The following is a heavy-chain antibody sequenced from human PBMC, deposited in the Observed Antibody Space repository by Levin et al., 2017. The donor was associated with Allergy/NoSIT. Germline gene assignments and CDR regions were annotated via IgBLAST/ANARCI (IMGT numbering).Heavy chain of an antibody. D-gene: IGHD2-2*01. CDR1: GYTFKNYG. J-gene: IGHJ6*03. V-gene: IGHV1-18*01. CDR3: ARFVVTPVSYVYMDV. CDR2: ISTHNGNT. Sequence: GESLKISCEASGYTFKNYGISWVRQAPGQGLEWMGWISTHNGNTNYAQSFQGRVTMTTDTSTSTADMELRSLISDDTAVYYCARFVVTPVSYVYMDVWGKGTTVTVSS.